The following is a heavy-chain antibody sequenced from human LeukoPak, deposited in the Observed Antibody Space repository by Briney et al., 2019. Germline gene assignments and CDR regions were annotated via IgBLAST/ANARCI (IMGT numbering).Heavy chain of an antibody. J-gene: IGHJ4*02. CDR1: GFTFSSYA. CDR3: AKGDFDWLLSYFDY. Sequence: GGSLRLSCAASGFTFSSYAMSWVRQAPGKGLEWVSAISGSGSSTYYADSVKGRFTISRDNSKNTLYLQMNSLRAEDTAVYYCAKGDFDWLLSYFDYWGQGTLVTVSS. V-gene: IGHV3-23*01. CDR2: ISGSGSST. D-gene: IGHD3-9*01.